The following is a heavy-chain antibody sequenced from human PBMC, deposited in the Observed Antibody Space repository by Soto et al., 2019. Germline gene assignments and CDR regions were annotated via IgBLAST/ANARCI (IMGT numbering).Heavy chain of an antibody. Sequence: EVQLLESGGGLVQPGGSLRLSCAASGFTFSNYAMSWVRLAPGKELEWVSSISSSGTYIYYADSLKGRFTISRDNAKNSVDLQMNSLRADDTAVYYCARVRMYYSSSQAAYYLDYWGQGVLVTVSS. D-gene: IGHD6-13*01. CDR1: GFTFSNYA. J-gene: IGHJ4*02. V-gene: IGHV3-21*01. CDR2: ISSSGTYI. CDR3: ARVRMYYSSSQAAYYLDY.